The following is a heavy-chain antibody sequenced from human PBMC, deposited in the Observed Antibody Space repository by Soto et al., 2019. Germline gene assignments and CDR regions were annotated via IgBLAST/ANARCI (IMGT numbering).Heavy chain of an antibody. J-gene: IGHJ6*02. CDR2: IWYGGSNK. D-gene: IGHD3-3*01. CDR3: AREQYYDFWSGYQPGGMDV. V-gene: IGHV3-33*01. CDR1: GFTFSSYG. Sequence: PGGSLRLSCAASGFTFSSYGMHWVRQAPGKGLEWVAVIWYGGSNKYYADSVKGRFTISRDNSKNTLYLQMNSLRAEDTAVYYCAREQYYDFWSGYQPGGMDVWGQGTTVTVSS.